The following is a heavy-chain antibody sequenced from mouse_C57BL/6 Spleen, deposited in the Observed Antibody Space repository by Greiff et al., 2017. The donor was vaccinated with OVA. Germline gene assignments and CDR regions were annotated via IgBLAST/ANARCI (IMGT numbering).Heavy chain of an antibody. CDR2: INPSNGGT. V-gene: IGHV1-53*01. J-gene: IGHJ1*03. Sequence: QVQLKQPGTELVKPGASVKLSCKASGYTFTSYWMHWVKQRPGQGLEWIGNINPSNGGTNYNEKFKSKATLTVDKSSSTAYMQLSSLTSEDSAVYYCARSLSITTVPPYLDVWGTGTTVTVSS. CDR1: GYTFTSYW. CDR3: ARSLSITTVPPYLDV. D-gene: IGHD1-1*01.